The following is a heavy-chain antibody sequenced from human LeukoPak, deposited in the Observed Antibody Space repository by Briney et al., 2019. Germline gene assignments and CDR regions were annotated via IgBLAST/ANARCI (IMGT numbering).Heavy chain of an antibody. CDR2: IYTSGST. V-gene: IGHV4-4*07. CDR1: GGSISSYY. Sequence: PSETLSLTCTVSGGSISSYYWSWTRQPAGKGLEWIGRIYTSGSTNYNPSLKSRVTMSVDTSKNQFSLKLSSVTAADTAVYYCSRGLELEPPDYWGQGTLVTVSS. D-gene: IGHD1-14*01. J-gene: IGHJ4*02. CDR3: SRGLELEPPDY.